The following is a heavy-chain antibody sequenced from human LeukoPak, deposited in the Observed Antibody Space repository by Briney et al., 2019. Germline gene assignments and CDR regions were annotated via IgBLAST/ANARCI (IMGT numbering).Heavy chain of an antibody. CDR3: ARMVLAAMEPALYYYYGMDV. CDR2: ISAYNGNT. CDR1: GYTFTSYG. J-gene: IGHJ6*04. Sequence: GASVKVSCKASGYTFTSYGISWVRQAPGQGLEWMGWISAYNGNTNYAQKLQGRVTMTTDTSTSTAYMELRSLRSDDTAVYYCARMVLAAMEPALYYYYGMDVWGKGTTVTVSS. V-gene: IGHV1-18*04. D-gene: IGHD2-2*01.